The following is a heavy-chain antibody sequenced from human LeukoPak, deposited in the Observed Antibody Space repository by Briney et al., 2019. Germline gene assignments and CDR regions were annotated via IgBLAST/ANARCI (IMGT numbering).Heavy chain of an antibody. CDR2: IKQDGSDK. J-gene: IGHJ4*02. V-gene: IGHV3-7*01. Sequence: GGSLRLSCAASGFTFSSYWMSWVLQAPGKGLEWVANIKQDGSDKYYVDSVKGRFTISRDNAKNSLYLQMNSLRAEDTAVYYCATYSSAFSYWGQGTLVTVSS. CDR1: GFTFSSYW. CDR3: ATYSSAFSY. D-gene: IGHD6-19*01.